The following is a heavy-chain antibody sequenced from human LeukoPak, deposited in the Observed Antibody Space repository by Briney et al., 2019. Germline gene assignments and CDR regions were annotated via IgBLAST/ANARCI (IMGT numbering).Heavy chain of an antibody. J-gene: IGHJ4*02. CDR1: GFTFSSYG. CDR3: AKDTPFGY. CDR2: ISYDGSNK. V-gene: IGHV3-30*18. Sequence: GGSLRLSCAASGFTFSSYGMHWVRQAPGKGLEWVAVISYDGSNKYYADSVKGRFTISRDNSKNTLYLQMNSLRAEDTAVYYCAKDTPFGYWGQGTLVTVSS.